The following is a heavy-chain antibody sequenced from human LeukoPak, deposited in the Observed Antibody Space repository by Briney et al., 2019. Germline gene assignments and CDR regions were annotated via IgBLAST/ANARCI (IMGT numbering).Heavy chain of an antibody. Sequence: ASVKVSCKASGYTFTSYAMNWVRQAPGQGLEWMGWINTNTGNPTYAQGFTGRFVFSLDTSVSTAYLQISSLKAEDTAVYYCAKPPTVTTLYYYYGMDVWGQGTTVTVSS. D-gene: IGHD4-17*01. CDR3: AKPPTVTTLYYYYGMDV. J-gene: IGHJ6*02. CDR2: INTNTGNP. CDR1: GYTFTSYA. V-gene: IGHV7-4-1*02.